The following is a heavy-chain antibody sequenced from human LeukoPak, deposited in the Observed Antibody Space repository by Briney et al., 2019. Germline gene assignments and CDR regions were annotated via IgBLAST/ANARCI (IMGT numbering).Heavy chain of an antibody. V-gene: IGHV4-59*08. J-gene: IGHJ4*02. CDR3: ARHGSPYSSPTRTFDY. Sequence: SETLSLTCTVSDGSISSYYWSWIRQPPGKGLEWIGYIYYSGSTNYNPSLKSRVTISVDTSKHQFSLKLSSVPAADTAVYYCARHGSPYSSPTRTFDYWGQGTLVAVSS. CDR1: DGSISSYY. CDR2: IYYSGST. D-gene: IGHD3-22*01.